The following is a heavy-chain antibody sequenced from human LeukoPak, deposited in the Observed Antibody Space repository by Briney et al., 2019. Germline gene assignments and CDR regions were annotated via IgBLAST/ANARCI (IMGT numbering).Heavy chain of an antibody. Sequence: PGGPLRLSCVASGFTFSGHWMHWVRQAPGKGLVWVSHINSDGSSTRYADSVKGRFTISRDNAKSTLYLQMNSLRAEDTAVYYCARDQHYFHSSGYYSDAFDIWGQGTMVAVSS. V-gene: IGHV3-74*01. D-gene: IGHD3-22*01. CDR3: ARDQHYFHSSGYYSDAFDI. CDR2: INSDGSST. J-gene: IGHJ3*02. CDR1: GFTFSGHW.